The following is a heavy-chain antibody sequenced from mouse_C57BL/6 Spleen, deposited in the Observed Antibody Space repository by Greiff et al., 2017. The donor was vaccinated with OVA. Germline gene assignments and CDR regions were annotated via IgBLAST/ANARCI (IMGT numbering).Heavy chain of an antibody. V-gene: IGHV1-78*01. D-gene: IGHD1-1*01. CDR1: GYTFTDHT. Sequence: VKLQESDAELVKPGASVKISCKVSGYTFTDHTIHWMKQRPEQGLEWIGYIYPRDGSTKYNEKFKGKATLTADKSSSTAYMQLNSLTSEDSAVYFCARPPFITTVVDNWYFDVWGTGTTVTVSS. CDR3: ARPPFITTVVDNWYFDV. CDR2: IYPRDGST. J-gene: IGHJ1*03.